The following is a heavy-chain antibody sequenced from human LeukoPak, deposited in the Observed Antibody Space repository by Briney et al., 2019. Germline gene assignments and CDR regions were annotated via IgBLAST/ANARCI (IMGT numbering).Heavy chain of an antibody. V-gene: IGHV4-59*01. J-gene: IGHJ4*02. D-gene: IGHD3-22*01. CDR2: IYYSGST. CDR3: ARGGDSSGYYYPLFDY. CDR1: GGSISNYY. Sequence: PSETLSLTCTVSGGSISNYYWSWIRQPPGKGLEWIGYIYYSGSTNYNPSLKSRVTISVDTPKNQFSLKLSSVTAADTAVYYCARGGDSSGYYYPLFDYWGQGTLVTVSS.